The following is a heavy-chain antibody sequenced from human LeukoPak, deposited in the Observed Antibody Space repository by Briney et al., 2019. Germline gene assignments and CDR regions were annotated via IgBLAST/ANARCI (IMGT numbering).Heavy chain of an antibody. CDR2: ISSSSSYI. CDR1: GFTFSSYS. CDR3: ARDYYGSSSPTYYDY. J-gene: IGHJ4*02. D-gene: IGHD3-22*01. V-gene: IGHV3-21*01. Sequence: GGSLRLSCAASGFTFSSYSMNWVRQAPGKGLEWVSSISSSSSYIYYADSVKGRFTISRDNDTNSLYLQMNSLRGEETAVYYCARDYYGSSSPTYYDYWGQGTLVTVSS.